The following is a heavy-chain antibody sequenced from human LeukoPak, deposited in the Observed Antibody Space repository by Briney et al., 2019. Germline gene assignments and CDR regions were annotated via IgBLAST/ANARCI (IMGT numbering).Heavy chain of an antibody. D-gene: IGHD3-16*01. CDR2: IWYDGSNK. J-gene: IGHJ5*02. Sequence: GGSLRLSCAASGFTFSSYGMHWVRQAPGKGLEWVAVIWYDGSNKYYADSVKGRFTISRDNSKNTLYLQMNSLRAEDTAVYYCAKGDYAYGAFDPWGQGTLVTVSS. V-gene: IGHV3-33*06. CDR1: GFTFSSYG. CDR3: AKGDYAYGAFDP.